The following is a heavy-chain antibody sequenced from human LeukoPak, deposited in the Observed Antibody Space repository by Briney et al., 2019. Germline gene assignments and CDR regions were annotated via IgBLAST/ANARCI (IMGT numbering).Heavy chain of an antibody. Sequence: GGSLRLSCAASGCTFSNYGMSWVRQAPGKGLEWVSYISSRGSSIYYADSLKGRFTISRDNAWNSLYLQMSSLRAEDTAVYYCARVQQPGYYFDYWGQGTLVPVSS. D-gene: IGHD6-13*01. CDR1: GCTFSNYG. J-gene: IGHJ4*02. V-gene: IGHV3-48*01. CDR2: ISSRGSSI. CDR3: ARVQQPGYYFDY.